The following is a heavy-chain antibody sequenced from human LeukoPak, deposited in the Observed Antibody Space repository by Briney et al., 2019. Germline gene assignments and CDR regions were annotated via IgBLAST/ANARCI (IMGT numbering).Heavy chain of an antibody. V-gene: IGHV4-59*03. J-gene: IGHJ5*01. CDR3: ALAPNSNWFDF. CDR2: IHYSGSS. Sequence: SETLSLTCTVSGDSTSNFYWNWIRQSPGKGLEWLGNIHYSGSSVYNPSLKSRGTISIDTSRRQFFLKLNSVTAAHTAVYFCALAPNSNWFDFWGPGTLVTVSS. CDR1: GDSTSNFY. D-gene: IGHD2-8*01.